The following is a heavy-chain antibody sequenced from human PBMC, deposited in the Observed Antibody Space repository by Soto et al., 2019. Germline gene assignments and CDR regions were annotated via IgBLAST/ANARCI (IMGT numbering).Heavy chain of an antibody. CDR2: FDREDVET. CDR3: ATGQRPIRFLEWLSRYYFDY. D-gene: IGHD3-3*01. Sequence: AAVKGSCKVFGYTLADVAIDWVRQARGKGLVWRGGFDREDVETRYAQKCQGRVTMTEHTYTNTAYMELDSLTSEDTAVYYCATGQRPIRFLEWLSRYYFDYWGLGTLVTVSS. J-gene: IGHJ4*02. V-gene: IGHV1-24*01. CDR1: GYTLADVA.